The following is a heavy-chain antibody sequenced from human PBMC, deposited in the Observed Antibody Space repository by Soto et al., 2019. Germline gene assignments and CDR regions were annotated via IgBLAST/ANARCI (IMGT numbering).Heavy chain of an antibody. CDR1: GGTFSSYA. D-gene: IGHD2-21*02. CDR3: ASEDVVVTAGPYYYYGMDV. CDR2: IIPIFGTA. Sequence: QVQLVQSGAEVKKPGSSVKVSCKAAGGTFSSYAIRWVRQAPGQGLEWMGGIIPIFGTANYAQKFQGRVKFTADKYTGTACMELSSLRAEDTAVYYCASEDVVVTAGPYYYYGMDVWGQGTTVTVSS. V-gene: IGHV1-69*06. J-gene: IGHJ6*02.